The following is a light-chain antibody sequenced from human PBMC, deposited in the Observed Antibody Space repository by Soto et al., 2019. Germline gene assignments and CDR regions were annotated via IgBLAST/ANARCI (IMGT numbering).Light chain of an antibody. CDR3: AAWDDSLNAL. CDR1: SSNIGSNT. Sequence: QSVLTQPPSASGTPGQRVTISCSGSSSNIGSNTVNWYQQLPGTAPKLLNYSNNQRPSGVPDRFSGSKSGTSASLAISGLQSEDEADYYCAAWDDSLNALFGGGTKLTVL. CDR2: SNN. J-gene: IGLJ2*01. V-gene: IGLV1-44*01.